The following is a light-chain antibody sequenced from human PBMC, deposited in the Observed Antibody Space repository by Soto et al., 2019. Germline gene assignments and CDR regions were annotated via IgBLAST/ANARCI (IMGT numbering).Light chain of an antibody. CDR2: GAS. CDR1: QSVSSNF. Sequence: EIVLTQSPGTLSLSPGERTTLSCRASQSVSSNFLDWYQQKPGQAPRLLIYGASSRATGIPDRFSGSGSGTDFTLTISRLEPEDFAVYYCQQYGSSQTFGQGTKVDI. CDR3: QQYGSSQT. J-gene: IGKJ1*01. V-gene: IGKV3-20*01.